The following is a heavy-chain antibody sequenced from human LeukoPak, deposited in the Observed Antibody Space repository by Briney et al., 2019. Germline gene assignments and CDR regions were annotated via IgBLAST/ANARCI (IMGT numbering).Heavy chain of an antibody. CDR1: GSTFSTYS. V-gene: IGHV3-23*01. D-gene: IGHD3-22*01. CDR2: ISGSGGST. Sequence: GGSLRLSCAASGSTFSTYSMPWVRQAPGKGLEWVSSISGSGGSTYYADSVKGRFTISRDNSKNTLYLQMNSLRAEDTAVYYCAKGGVVSWFVPWGQGTLVTVSS. CDR3: AKGGVVSWFVP. J-gene: IGHJ5*02.